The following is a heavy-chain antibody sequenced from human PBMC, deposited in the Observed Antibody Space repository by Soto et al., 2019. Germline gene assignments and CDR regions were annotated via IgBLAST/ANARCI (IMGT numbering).Heavy chain of an antibody. CDR2: INPSGGST. D-gene: IGHD2-15*01. Sequence: GASVKVSCKASGYTFTSYYMHWVRQAPGQGLEWMGIINPSGGSTSYAQKFQGRVTMTRDTSTSTVYMELSSLRSEDTAVYYCARAGGRGYCSGGSCYSAKFDPWGQGTLVTVSS. CDR1: GYTFTSYY. V-gene: IGHV1-46*01. J-gene: IGHJ5*02. CDR3: ARAGGRGYCSGGSCYSAKFDP.